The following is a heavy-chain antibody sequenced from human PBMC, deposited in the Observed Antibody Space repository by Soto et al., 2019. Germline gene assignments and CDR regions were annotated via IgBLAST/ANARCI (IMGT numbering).Heavy chain of an antibody. Sequence: VQLEDSGGGSVQPGRSLRLSCVASGFNFDDHAMHWVRQDPGRGLEWVAGISWNSGKIAYADSVKGRFTISRDNAKSSLYLQMNSLSGDDSALYYCAKDKSNEELSVYYYNGLDVWGQGTAVTVSS. CDR1: GFNFDDHA. D-gene: IGHD3-16*02. CDR3: AKDKSNEELSVYYYNGLDV. J-gene: IGHJ6*02. V-gene: IGHV3-9*01. CDR2: ISWNSGKI.